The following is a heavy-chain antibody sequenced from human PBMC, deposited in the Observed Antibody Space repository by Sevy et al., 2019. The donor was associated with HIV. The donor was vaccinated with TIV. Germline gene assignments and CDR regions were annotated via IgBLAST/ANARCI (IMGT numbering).Heavy chain of an antibody. CDR2: ISSSSSYI. J-gene: IGHJ4*02. CDR3: AGDPGGYYYDSSGYYYLDY. CDR1: GFTFSSYS. D-gene: IGHD3-22*01. Sequence: GGSLRLSCAASGFTFSSYSMNWVRQAPGKGLEWVSSISSSSSYIYYADSVKGRFTISRDNAKNSLYLQMNSLRAEDTAVFYCAGDPGGYYYDSSGYYYLDYWGQGTLVTVSS. V-gene: IGHV3-21*01.